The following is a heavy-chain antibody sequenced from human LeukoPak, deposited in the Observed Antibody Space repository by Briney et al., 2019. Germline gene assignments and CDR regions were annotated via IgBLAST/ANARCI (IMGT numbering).Heavy chain of an antibody. Sequence: PSETLSLTCTVSGGSISSSSYYWGWIRQPPGKGLEWIGNIYYSGSTYYNPSLKSRVIISVDTSKNQFSLKLSSVTAADTAVYYCARGSGDTIFGVVIQYNWFDPWGQGTLVTVSS. CDR1: GGSISSSSYY. J-gene: IGHJ5*02. CDR2: IYYSGST. CDR3: ARGSGDTIFGVVIQYNWFDP. V-gene: IGHV4-39*01. D-gene: IGHD3-3*01.